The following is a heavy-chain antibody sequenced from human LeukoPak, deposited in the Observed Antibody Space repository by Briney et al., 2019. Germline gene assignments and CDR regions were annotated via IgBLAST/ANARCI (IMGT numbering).Heavy chain of an antibody. D-gene: IGHD1-26*01. J-gene: IGHJ4*02. CDR3: ASPYSGSFTSFDY. V-gene: IGHV4-39*01. CDR1: GGSISSSSYY. CDR2: IYYSGST. Sequence: SETLSLTCTVSGGSISSSSYYWGWIRQPPGKGLEWIGSIYYSGSTNYNLSLKSRVTISVDTSNNQFSLKLSSVTAADAALYYCASPYSGSFTSFDYWGQGTLVTVSS.